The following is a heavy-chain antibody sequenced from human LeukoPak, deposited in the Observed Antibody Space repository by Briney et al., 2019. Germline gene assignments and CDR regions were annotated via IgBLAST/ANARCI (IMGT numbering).Heavy chain of an antibody. D-gene: IGHD6-19*01. V-gene: IGHV4-39*07. CDR1: GGSISSSSYY. Sequence: PSVTLSLTCTVSGGSISSSSYYWGWIRQPPGKGLEWIGSIYYSGSTYYNPSLKSRVTISVDTSKNQFSLKLSSVTAADTAVYYCARGRGEQWLGPPDYFDYWGQGTLVTVSS. CDR3: ARGRGEQWLGPPDYFDY. J-gene: IGHJ4*02. CDR2: IYYSGST.